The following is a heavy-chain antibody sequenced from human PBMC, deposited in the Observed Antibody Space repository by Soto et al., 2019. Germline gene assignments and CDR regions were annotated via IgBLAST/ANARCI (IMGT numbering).Heavy chain of an antibody. J-gene: IGHJ5*02. CDR1: GYTFTSYA. CDR3: ARRYYDFWSGYYPLEFDP. CDR2: INAGNGNT. V-gene: IGHV1-3*05. Sequence: QVQLVQSGAEEKKPGASVKVSCKASGYTFTSYAMHWVRQAPGQRLEWMGWINAGNGNTKYSQKFQGRVIITRDTSASTAYMELSSLRSEDTAVYYCARRYYDFWSGYYPLEFDPWGQGTLVTVSS. D-gene: IGHD3-3*01.